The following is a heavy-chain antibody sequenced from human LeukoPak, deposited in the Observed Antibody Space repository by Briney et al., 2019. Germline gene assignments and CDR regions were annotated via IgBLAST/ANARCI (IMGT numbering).Heavy chain of an antibody. CDR2: ISGSGDNT. J-gene: IGHJ3*02. CDR1: GFFFNNYA. CDR3: AKPYSSGWYSAFAI. D-gene: IGHD6-19*01. V-gene: IGHV3-23*01. Sequence: GGSLRLSCAASGFFFNNYAMSWVRQAPGKGLEWVSSISGSGDNTYYADSVEGRFTISRDNSKNTLSLQMNSLRAEDTAVYYCAKPYSSGWYSAFAIWGQGTMVTVSS.